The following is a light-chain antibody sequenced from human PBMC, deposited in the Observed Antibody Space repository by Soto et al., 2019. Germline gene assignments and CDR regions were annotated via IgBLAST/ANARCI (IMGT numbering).Light chain of an antibody. CDR3: QQYGSATRT. J-gene: IGKJ3*01. Sequence: IGVTQSAGTLSLSPGERATLSCRASQSFXSNNLAWYQQKPGQSPRLLXDGASSRARGIPDRLTGSGSATDFILTISRLEPEDFAVYYCQQYGSATRTFGPGTKVDIK. V-gene: IGKV3-20*01. CDR1: QSFXSNN. CDR2: GAS.